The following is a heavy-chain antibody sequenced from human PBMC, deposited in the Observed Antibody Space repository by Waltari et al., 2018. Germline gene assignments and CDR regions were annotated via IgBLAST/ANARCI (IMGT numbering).Heavy chain of an antibody. CDR2: VYYSGST. D-gene: IGHD3-10*01. V-gene: IGHV4-61*01. CDR1: GGSVTYGTSY. Sequence: QVQLQESGPGLVKPSETLSLTCSVPGGSVTYGTSYWSWIRQPPGKALEWIGYVYYSGSTNYKPYLKSRVTISADTSKNQFSLKLTSVTAADTAVYYCARCYGSGSYAFDYWGQGIQVTVSS. J-gene: IGHJ4*02. CDR3: ARCYGSGSYAFDY.